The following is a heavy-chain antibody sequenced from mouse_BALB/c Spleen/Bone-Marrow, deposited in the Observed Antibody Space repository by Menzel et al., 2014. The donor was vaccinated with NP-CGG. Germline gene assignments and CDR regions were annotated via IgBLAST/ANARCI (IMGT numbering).Heavy chain of an antibody. Sequence: QVQLQQSGPELAKPGASVKMSCKASGYTFTDTWIHWIKQRPGQGLEWIGYINPSTGYAEYNQNFKDKATLTVDKSSSTAYMLLSSLTSEDSAVYYCARDYWGQGTTLTVSS. J-gene: IGHJ2*01. CDR1: GYTFTDTW. CDR3: ARDY. CDR2: INPSTGYA. V-gene: IGHV1-7*01.